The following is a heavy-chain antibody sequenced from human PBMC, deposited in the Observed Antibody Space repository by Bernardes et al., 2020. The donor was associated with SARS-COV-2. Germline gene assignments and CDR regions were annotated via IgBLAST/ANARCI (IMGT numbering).Heavy chain of an antibody. Sequence: ASVKVSCKASGYTFTGYYMHWVRQAPGQGLEWMGWINPNSGGTNFAQKFQGRVTMTRDTPLSTAYMELSRLRSDDTAVYDCANVGRSGSSHAYYYGMVVWGQGTTVTVSS. V-gene: IGHV1-2*02. J-gene: IGHJ6*02. CDR2: INPNSGGT. CDR1: GYTFTGYY. CDR3: ANVGRSGSSHAYYYGMVV. D-gene: IGHD6-6*01.